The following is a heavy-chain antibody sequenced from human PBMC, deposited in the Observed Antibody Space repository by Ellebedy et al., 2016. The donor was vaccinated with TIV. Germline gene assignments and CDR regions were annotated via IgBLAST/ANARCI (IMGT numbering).Heavy chain of an antibody. V-gene: IGHV4-39*06. J-gene: IGHJ4*02. CDR2: IYYSGST. CDR1: GGSISSYSNY. CDR3: ARGGAYYFDY. Sequence: SETLSLXXAVSGGSISSYSNYWSWIRQPPGKGLEWIGSIYYSGSTNYNPSLKSRVTISSDTSKNQFALKLNSVTAADTAVYYCARGGAYYFDYWGQGTLVTVSS.